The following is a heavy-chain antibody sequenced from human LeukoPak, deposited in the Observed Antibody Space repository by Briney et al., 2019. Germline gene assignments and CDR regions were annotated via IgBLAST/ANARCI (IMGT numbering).Heavy chain of an antibody. Sequence: HPGGSLRLSCAASGSTFSSYAMSWVRQAPGKGLEWVSAISGSGGSTYYADSVKGRFTISRDNSKNTLYLQMNSLRAEDTAVYYCAKPLGGIVYPSWFDPWGQGTLVTVSS. V-gene: IGHV3-23*01. CDR3: AKPLGGIVYPSWFDP. J-gene: IGHJ5*01. D-gene: IGHD1-26*01. CDR2: ISGSGGST. CDR1: GSTFSSYA.